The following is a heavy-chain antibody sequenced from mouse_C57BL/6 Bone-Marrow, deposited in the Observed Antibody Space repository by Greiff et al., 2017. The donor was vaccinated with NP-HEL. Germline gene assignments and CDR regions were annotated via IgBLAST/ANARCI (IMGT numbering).Heavy chain of an antibody. D-gene: IGHD1-1*01. Sequence: QVQLQQPGAELVKPGASVKLSCKASGYTFTSYWMHWVKQRPGQGLEWIGMIHPNSGSTNYNEKFKSKATLTVDKSSSTAYMQLSSLTSEDSAVXYFARRGPIYYFGSSPFAYWGQGTLVTVSA. V-gene: IGHV1-64*01. CDR1: GYTFTSYW. J-gene: IGHJ3*01. CDR3: ARRGPIYYFGSSPFAY. CDR2: IHPNSGST.